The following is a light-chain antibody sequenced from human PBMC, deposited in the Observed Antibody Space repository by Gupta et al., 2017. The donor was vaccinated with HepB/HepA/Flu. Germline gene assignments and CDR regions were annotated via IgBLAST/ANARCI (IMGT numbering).Light chain of an antibody. CDR3: CSYAGTNTFVL. CDR1: SSDVGTYNL. Sequence: HSALTQPASVSGSPGQSITISCTGTSSDVGTYNLVSWYQQHPGKAPNLMIYEVTKRPSGVSGRFSGSKSANTASLTISGLQAEDEANYYCCSYAGTNTFVLFGGGTKLTVL. V-gene: IGLV2-23*02. J-gene: IGLJ2*01. CDR2: EVT.